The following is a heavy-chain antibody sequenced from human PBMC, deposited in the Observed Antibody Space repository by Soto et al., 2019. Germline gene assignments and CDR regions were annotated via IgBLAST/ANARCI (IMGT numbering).Heavy chain of an antibody. CDR1: GFTFGNQD. Sequence: GGSLRLSCVGSGFTFGNQDMRWVRQAPGKGLEWVSGISGRGGVTYYADSVKGRFTISRDNAKNTLYLQMNSLRAEDTAVYYCAKSNWFDPWGQGSLVTVSS. V-gene: IGHV3-23*01. J-gene: IGHJ5*02. CDR3: AKSNWFDP. CDR2: ISGRGGVT.